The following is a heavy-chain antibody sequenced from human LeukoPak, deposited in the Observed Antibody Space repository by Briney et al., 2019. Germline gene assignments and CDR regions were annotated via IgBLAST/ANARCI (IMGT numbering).Heavy chain of an antibody. J-gene: IGHJ4*02. D-gene: IGHD3-3*01. CDR3: TLFNH. CDR1: GYIFTDHH. Sequence: ASVKVSCKASGYIFTDHHLHWVRQAPGQGLEWMGWFNPNNGGTNYAQKFQDRVTMTRDMSSTTAYMEMNRLRSEDTAVYYCTLFNHWGQGTLVTVSS. CDR2: FNPNNGGT. V-gene: IGHV1-2*02.